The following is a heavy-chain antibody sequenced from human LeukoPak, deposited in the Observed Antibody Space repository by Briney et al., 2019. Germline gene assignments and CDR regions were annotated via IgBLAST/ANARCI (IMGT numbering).Heavy chain of an antibody. J-gene: IGHJ4*02. CDR2: ISYDGSNK. V-gene: IGHV3-30-3*01. D-gene: IGHD6-19*01. CDR3: AGIAVAGAFDY. Sequence: GGSLRLSCAASGFTFSSYAMSWVRQAPGKGLEWVAVISYDGSNKYYADSVKGRFTISRDNSKNTLYLQMNSLRAEDTAVYYCAGIAVAGAFDYWGQGTLVTVSS. CDR1: GFTFSSYA.